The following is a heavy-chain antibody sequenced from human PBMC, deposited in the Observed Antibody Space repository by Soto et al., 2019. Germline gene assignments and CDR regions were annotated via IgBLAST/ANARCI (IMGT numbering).Heavy chain of an antibody. V-gene: IGHV3-9*01. Sequence: EVQLVESGGGLVQPGRSLRLSCAASGFTFDDNGMHWVRQAPGKGLEWVSGISWNSDTIDYADSVKGRFTISRDNAKNSLYLQMNSLRAEDTALYYCAKGSGVYVFDSWGQGTLVTVSS. CDR2: ISWNSDTI. CDR3: AKGSGVYVFDS. J-gene: IGHJ4*02. D-gene: IGHD4-17*01. CDR1: GFTFDDNG.